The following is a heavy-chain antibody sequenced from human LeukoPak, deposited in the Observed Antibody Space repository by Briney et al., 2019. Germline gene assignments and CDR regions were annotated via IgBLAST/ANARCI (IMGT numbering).Heavy chain of an antibody. CDR1: GYTFTSYG. V-gene: IGHV1-2*02. Sequence: ASVKVSCKASGYTFTSYGISWVRQAPGQGLEWMGWINPNSGGTNYAQKFQGRVTMTRDTSISTAYMELSRLRSDDTAVYYCAKVSSSWFAFDIWGQGTMVTVSS. D-gene: IGHD6-13*01. CDR2: INPNSGGT. CDR3: AKVSSSWFAFDI. J-gene: IGHJ3*02.